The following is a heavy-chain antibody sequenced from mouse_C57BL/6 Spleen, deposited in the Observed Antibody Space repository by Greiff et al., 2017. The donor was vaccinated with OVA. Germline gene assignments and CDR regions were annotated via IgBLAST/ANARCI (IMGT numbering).Heavy chain of an antibody. CDR3: ARWTSRYGSSYVGYFDY. CDR2: IYPSDSET. V-gene: IGHV1-61*01. Sequence: VQLQQPGAELVRPGSSVKLSCKASGYTFTSYWMDWVKQRPGQGLEWIGNIYPSDSETHYNQKFKDKATLTVDKSSSTAYMQLSSLTSEDSAVYYCARWTSRYGSSYVGYFDYWGQGTTLTVSS. D-gene: IGHD1-1*01. CDR1: GYTFTSYW. J-gene: IGHJ2*01.